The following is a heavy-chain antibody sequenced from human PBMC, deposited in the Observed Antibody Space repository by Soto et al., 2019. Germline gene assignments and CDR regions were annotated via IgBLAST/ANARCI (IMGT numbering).Heavy chain of an antibody. V-gene: IGHV4-31*03. J-gene: IGHJ3*02. CDR3: ARGRLWFGEVLNAFDI. Sequence: SETLSLTCTVSGGSISSGGYYWSWIRQHPGKGLEWIGYIYYSGSTYYNPSLKSRVTISVDTSKNQFSLKLSSVTAADTAVYYCARGRLWFGEVLNAFDIWGQGTMVTVSS. CDR2: IYYSGST. CDR1: GGSISSGGYY. D-gene: IGHD3-10*01.